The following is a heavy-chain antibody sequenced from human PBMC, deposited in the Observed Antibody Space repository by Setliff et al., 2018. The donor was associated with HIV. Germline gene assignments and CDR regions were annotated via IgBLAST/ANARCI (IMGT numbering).Heavy chain of an antibody. J-gene: IGHJ4*02. CDR1: GYTFTDYY. CDR2: INPNSSDT. Sequence: ASVKVSCKASGYTFTDYYIHWVRQAPGQGLEWMGWINPNSSDTNYAQKFQGRVTMTRDTSISTAYMELRSLRSDDTAVYYCARDGGPYDIGWYHGLDYWGQGTLVTVSS. CDR3: ARDGGPYDIGWYHGLDY. V-gene: IGHV1-2*02. D-gene: IGHD6-19*01.